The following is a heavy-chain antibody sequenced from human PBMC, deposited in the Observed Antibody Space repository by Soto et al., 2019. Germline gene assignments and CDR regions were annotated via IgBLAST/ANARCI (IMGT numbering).Heavy chain of an antibody. CDR1: GGSISSSSYY. D-gene: IGHD6-13*01. CDR2: IYYSGST. V-gene: IGHV4-39*01. Sequence: QLQLQESGPGLVKPSETLSLTCTVSGGSISSSSYYWGWIRQPPGKGLEWIGSIYYSGSTYYNPSLKSRVTISVDTSKNQFSLKLSSVTAADTAVYYCARLRAPRGAAVSNWFDPWGQGTLVTVSS. CDR3: ARLRAPRGAAVSNWFDP. J-gene: IGHJ5*02.